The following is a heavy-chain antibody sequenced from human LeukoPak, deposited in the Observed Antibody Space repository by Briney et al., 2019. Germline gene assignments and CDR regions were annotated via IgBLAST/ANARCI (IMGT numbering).Heavy chain of an antibody. CDR2: IYHSGST. CDR3: LYGGNSGDWVY. Sequence: SETLSLTCAVSGGSISSSTNWWRWVRQPPGKGLEWIGEIYHSGSTNYNPSLKSRVTMSVDKSKNQFSLNLSSVTAADTAVYYCLYGGNSGDWVYWGQGTLVTVSS. J-gene: IGHJ4*02. D-gene: IGHD4-23*01. CDR1: GGSISSSTNW. V-gene: IGHV4-4*02.